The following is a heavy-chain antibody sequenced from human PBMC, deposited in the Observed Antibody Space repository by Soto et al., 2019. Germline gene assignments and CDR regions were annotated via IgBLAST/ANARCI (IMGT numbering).Heavy chain of an antibody. Sequence: SEKLSLTSTVSGGSTSRSSYHLGWIRQPPGKGLEWIGSIYYSGSTYSNPSLKSRVTISVDTSKNQFSLKLSSVTAADTAVYYCASPKIAFYNWFDPWGQGTLVTVS. J-gene: IGHJ5*02. V-gene: IGHV4-39*01. CDR1: GGSTSRSSYH. CDR3: ASPKIAFYNWFDP. D-gene: IGHD3-3*02. CDR2: IYYSGST.